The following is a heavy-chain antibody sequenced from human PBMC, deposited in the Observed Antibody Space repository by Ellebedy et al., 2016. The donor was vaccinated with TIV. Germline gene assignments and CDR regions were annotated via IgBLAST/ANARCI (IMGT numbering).Heavy chain of an antibody. D-gene: IGHD4-17*01. Sequence: GESLKISCKISGYNLSNNWISWVRQKPGKGLEWMGRIHPSDSDTDYRPSFRGHVTMSVDKSISFAFLQWISLQASDTAMYYCARRGDSDFDSWGQGTVVTVSP. V-gene: IGHV5-10-1*01. CDR1: GYNLSNNW. CDR2: IHPSDSDT. J-gene: IGHJ4*02. CDR3: ARRGDSDFDS.